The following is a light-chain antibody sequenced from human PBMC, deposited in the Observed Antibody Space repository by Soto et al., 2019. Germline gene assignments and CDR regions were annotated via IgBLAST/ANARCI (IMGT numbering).Light chain of an antibody. Sequence: QSALTQPASVSGSPGQSITISCTGTSSDVASYDLVSWYQQHPGKAPKLMIYEGTKRPSGVSDRFSGSNSGNTASLTISGLQAEDEGDYYCCSSVGSSSPAIFGGGTKLTVL. J-gene: IGLJ2*01. CDR3: CSSVGSSSPAI. V-gene: IGLV2-23*01. CDR2: EGT. CDR1: SSDVASYDL.